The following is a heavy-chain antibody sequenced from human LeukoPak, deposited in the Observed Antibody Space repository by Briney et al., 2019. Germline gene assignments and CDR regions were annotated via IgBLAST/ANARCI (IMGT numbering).Heavy chain of an antibody. CDR3: ARGGGSSWYVDY. V-gene: IGHV4-34*01. Sequence: SETLSLTCAVYGGSFSDYYWSWIRQPPGKGREWIGEINHSGSTDCSPSLKSRVTISVDTSKNQFSLKLSSVTAADTAVYYCARGGGSSWYVDYWGQGTLVTVSS. D-gene: IGHD6-13*01. CDR1: GGSFSDYY. CDR2: INHSGST. J-gene: IGHJ4*02.